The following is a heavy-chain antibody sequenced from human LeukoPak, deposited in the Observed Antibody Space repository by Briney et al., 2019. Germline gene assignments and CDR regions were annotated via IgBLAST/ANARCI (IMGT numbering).Heavy chain of an antibody. J-gene: IGHJ4*02. D-gene: IGHD1-7*01. CDR2: ISYDGSNK. CDR1: GFTFSSYG. V-gene: IGHV3-30*18. CDR3: AKDRGGYNWNYEEWGPIPA. Sequence: GGSLRLSCAASGFTFSSYGMHWVRQAPGKGLKWVAVISYDGSNKYYADSVKGRFTISRDNSKNTLYLQMNSLRAEDTAVYYCAKDRGGYNWNYEEWGPIPAWGQGTLVTVSS.